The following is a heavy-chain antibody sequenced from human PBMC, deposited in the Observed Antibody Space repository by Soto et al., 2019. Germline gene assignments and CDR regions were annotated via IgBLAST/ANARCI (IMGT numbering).Heavy chain of an antibody. CDR1: GGSISSGGYS. D-gene: IGHD6-6*01. J-gene: IGHJ4*02. Sequence: QLQLQESGSGLVKPSQTLSLTCAVSGGSISSGGYSWSWIRQPPGKGLEWIGYIYHSGSTYYNPSRQSRVTISVDRSKNQFSLKLSSVTAADTAVYYCARYSIAARRGIDYWGQGTLVTVSS. CDR3: ARYSIAARRGIDY. CDR2: IYHSGST. V-gene: IGHV4-30-2*01.